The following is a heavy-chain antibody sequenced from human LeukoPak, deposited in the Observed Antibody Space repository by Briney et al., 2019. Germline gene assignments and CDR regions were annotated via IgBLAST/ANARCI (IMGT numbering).Heavy chain of an antibody. CDR2: INNIATHS. CDR3: ARLDGPTAVDY. V-gene: IGHV3-21*01. J-gene: IGHJ4*02. D-gene: IGHD4-17*01. Sequence: GGSLRLSCAGSGFTFTDSAINWVHQAPGKGLEWVSSINNIATHSYYAAPVKGRFSISRDDAKNSVYLQMHSLRAEDTAIYYCARLDGPTAVDYWGQGTLVTVSS. CDR1: GFTFTDSA.